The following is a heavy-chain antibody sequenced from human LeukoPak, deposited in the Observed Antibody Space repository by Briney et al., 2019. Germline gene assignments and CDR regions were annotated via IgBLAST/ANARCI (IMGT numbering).Heavy chain of an antibody. CDR2: ISGDGSST. V-gene: IGHV3-74*01. CDR3: ARVTGEYGVRFDA. D-gene: IGHD3-16*01. Sequence: GGSLRLSCAASGFTFRNYWMHWVRQAPGKGLVWVSRISGDGSSTTYADSVKGRFTISRDNAKNTLYLEMNSLRAEDTAVYYCARVTGEYGVRFDAWGQGTLVTV. CDR1: GFTFRNYW. J-gene: IGHJ5*02.